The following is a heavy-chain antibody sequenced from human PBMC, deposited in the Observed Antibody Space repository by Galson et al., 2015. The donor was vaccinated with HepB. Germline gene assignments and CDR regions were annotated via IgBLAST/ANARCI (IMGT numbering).Heavy chain of an antibody. CDR1: GGTFSSYT. J-gene: IGHJ3*02. D-gene: IGHD3-10*01. V-gene: IGHV1-69*02. CDR3: ARVGDTMVRGVIITYAFDI. CDR2: IIPILGIA. Sequence: SCKASGGTFSSYTISWVRQAPGRGLEWMGRIIPILGIANYAQKFQGRVTITADKSTSTAYMELSSLRSEDTAVYYCARVGDTMVRGVIITYAFDIWGQGTMVTVSS.